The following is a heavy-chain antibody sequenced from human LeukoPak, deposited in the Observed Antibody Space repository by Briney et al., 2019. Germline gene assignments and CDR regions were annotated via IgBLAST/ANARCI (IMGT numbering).Heavy chain of an antibody. J-gene: IGHJ2*01. Sequence: GRSLTLSCAASGFNFRNYGMHWVRQAPGKGLEWVAVICYGGGTKYDEDSVKGRFTISRENAKNMLYLQMNSLRAEDTAVYYCARDQGAARPWYFDLWGRGTLVTVSS. D-gene: IGHD6-6*01. CDR3: ARDQGAARPWYFDL. V-gene: IGHV3-33*01. CDR2: ICYGGGTK. CDR1: GFNFRNYG.